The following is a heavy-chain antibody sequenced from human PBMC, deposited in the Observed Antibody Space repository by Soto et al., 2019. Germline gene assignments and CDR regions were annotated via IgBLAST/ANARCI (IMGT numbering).Heavy chain of an antibody. J-gene: IGHJ6*02. CDR2: ISAYNGNT. CDR3: ARERYNGYYGSGSSALMYGMHV. CDR1: GYTFTSYG. D-gene: IGHD3-10*01. Sequence: ASVKVSCKASGYTFTSYGISWVRQAPGQGLEWMGWISAYNGNTNYAQKLQGRVTMTTDTSTSTAYMELRSLRSDDTAVYYCARERYNGYYGSGSSALMYGMHVCGQGTTVTVSS. V-gene: IGHV1-18*01.